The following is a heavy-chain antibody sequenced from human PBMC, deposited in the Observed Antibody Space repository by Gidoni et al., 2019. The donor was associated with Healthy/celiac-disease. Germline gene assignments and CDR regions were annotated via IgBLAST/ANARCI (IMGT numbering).Heavy chain of an antibody. V-gene: IGHV4-34*01. D-gene: IGHD3-10*01. J-gene: IGHJ4*02. CDR1: GGSFSGYY. CDR3: LIMVRGVIITRDY. Sequence: QVQLQQWGAGLLKPSETLSLTCAVYGGSFSGYYWSWIRRPPGKGLEWIGEINHSGSTNYNPSLKSRVTISVDTSKNQFSLKLSSVTAADTAVYYCLIMVRGVIITRDYWGQGTLVTVSS. CDR2: INHSGST.